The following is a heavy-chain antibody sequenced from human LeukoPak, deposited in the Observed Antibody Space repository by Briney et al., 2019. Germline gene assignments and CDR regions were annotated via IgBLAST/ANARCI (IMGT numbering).Heavy chain of an antibody. CDR1: GFTFSKAW. Sequence: MPGGSLRLSCAASGFTFSKAWMSWVRQAPGKGLEWVGRIKSKTDGGTTDYAAPVKGRFTISRDDSKNTLYLQMNSLKTEDTAVYYCTTDDYYDSSGYFPGFDYWGQGTLVTVSS. V-gene: IGHV3-15*01. J-gene: IGHJ4*02. D-gene: IGHD3-22*01. CDR3: TTDDYYDSSGYFPGFDY. CDR2: IKSKTDGGTT.